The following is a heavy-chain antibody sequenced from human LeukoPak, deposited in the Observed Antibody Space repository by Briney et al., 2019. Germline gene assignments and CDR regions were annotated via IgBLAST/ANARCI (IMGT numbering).Heavy chain of an antibody. CDR2: IYYSGST. J-gene: IGHJ3*02. CDR1: GGFISSHY. V-gene: IGHV4-59*11. Sequence: PSETLSLTCTVSGGFISSHYWSWIRQPPGKGLEWIGYIYYSGSTNYKPSLKSRVTISVDTSKNQFSLKLSSVTAADTAVYYCARGRDIVVVPAAISYAFDIWGQGTMVTVSS. D-gene: IGHD2-2*01. CDR3: ARGRDIVVVPAAISYAFDI.